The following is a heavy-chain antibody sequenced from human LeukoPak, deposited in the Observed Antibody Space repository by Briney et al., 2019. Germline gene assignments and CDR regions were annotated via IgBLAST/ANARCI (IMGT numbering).Heavy chain of an antibody. Sequence: ASVKVSCKVSGYTLTELSMHWVRQAPGKGLEWMGGFDPEDGETIYAQKFQGRVTMTEDTSTDTAYMELSSLRSEDTAVYYCATGRITVAGKPIRYGMDVWGQGTTVTVSS. J-gene: IGHJ6*02. CDR2: FDPEDGET. V-gene: IGHV1-24*01. CDR1: GYTLTELS. CDR3: ATGRITVAGKPIRYGMDV. D-gene: IGHD6-19*01.